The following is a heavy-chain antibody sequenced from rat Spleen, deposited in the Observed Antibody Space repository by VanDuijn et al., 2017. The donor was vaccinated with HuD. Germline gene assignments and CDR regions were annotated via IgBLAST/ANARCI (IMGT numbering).Heavy chain of an antibody. CDR1: GVTFSDYY. Sequence: EVQLVESGGGLVQPGRSLKLSCAASGVTFSDYYMAWVRQAPTKGLEWVASISNGGGNTYYRDSVKGRFTISRDNAKSTLYLQMDSLRSEDTATYFCARPDYSRFDYWGQGVMVTVSS. D-gene: IGHD1-2*01. V-gene: IGHV5-25*01. J-gene: IGHJ2*01. CDR3: ARPDYSRFDY. CDR2: ISNGGGNT.